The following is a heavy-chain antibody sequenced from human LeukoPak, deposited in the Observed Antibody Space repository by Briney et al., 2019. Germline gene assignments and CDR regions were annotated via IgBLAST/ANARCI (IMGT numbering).Heavy chain of an antibody. CDR3: ARLDSGSYYVYY. Sequence: GGALQIPFKGSGYRFTSYWIGWGRPRPGKGVGWMGIIYPGDSDTRYSPSFQGQVTISADKSISTAYLQWSSLKASDTAMYYCARLDSGSYYVYYWGQGTLVTVSS. CDR2: IYPGDSDT. D-gene: IGHD1-26*01. V-gene: IGHV5-51*01. CDR1: GYRFTSYW. J-gene: IGHJ4*02.